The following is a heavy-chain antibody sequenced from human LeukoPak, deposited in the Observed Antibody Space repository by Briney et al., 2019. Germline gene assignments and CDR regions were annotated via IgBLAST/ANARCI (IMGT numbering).Heavy chain of an antibody. CDR3: ARDLVAAFDI. V-gene: IGHV3-21*01. J-gene: IGHJ3*02. CDR2: ISSSSSYI. CDR1: GFTFSSYS. Sequence: NPGGSLRLYCAASGFTFSSYSMNWVRQAPGKGLEWVSSISSSSSYIYYADSVKGRFIISRDNAKNSLYLQMDSLRAEDTAVYYCARDLVAAFDIWGQGTMVTVSS. D-gene: IGHD2-15*01.